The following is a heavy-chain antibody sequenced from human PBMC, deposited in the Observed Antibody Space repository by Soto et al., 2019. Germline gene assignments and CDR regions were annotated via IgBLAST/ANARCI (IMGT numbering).Heavy chain of an antibody. CDR1: GGTFNNYA. J-gene: IGHJ4*02. Sequence: QVQLVQSGAEVKRPGSSVKVSCKASGGTFNNYALSWVRQAPGQGLEWVGGIIPIFNSAHYAQKFQGRVTITADDSTSTAYMELRSLRPDDTAVYYCAREVTVASYSFDFWGQGTLVTVSS. CDR3: AREVTVASYSFDF. D-gene: IGHD5-12*01. CDR2: IIPIFNSA. V-gene: IGHV1-69*01.